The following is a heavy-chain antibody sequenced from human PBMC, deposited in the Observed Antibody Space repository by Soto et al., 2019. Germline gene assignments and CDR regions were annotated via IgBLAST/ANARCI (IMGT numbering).Heavy chain of an antibody. D-gene: IGHD2-15*01. Sequence: GASVKVSSTASGYTLTVWDIALVRQDPGQGLEWMGWINPNSGGTNYAQKFQGWVTMTRDTSISTAYMELSRLRSDDTAVYYCARVRGYCSGGSCYFDYCGQGTLVTVSS. CDR2: INPNSGGT. V-gene: IGHV1-2*04. CDR1: GYTLTVWD. CDR3: ARVRGYCSGGSCYFDY. J-gene: IGHJ4*02.